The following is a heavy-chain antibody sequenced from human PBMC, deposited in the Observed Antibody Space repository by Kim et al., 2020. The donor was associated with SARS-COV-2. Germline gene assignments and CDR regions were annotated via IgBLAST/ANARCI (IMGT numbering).Heavy chain of an antibody. CDR3: ASPLGY. CDR2: YTSGST. D-gene: IGHD3-10*01. V-gene: IGHV4-4*07. Sequence: YTSGSTNYHPSLKSRVTMSVDTSKNQFSLKLSSGTAADTAVYYCASPLGYWGQGTLVTVSS. J-gene: IGHJ4*02.